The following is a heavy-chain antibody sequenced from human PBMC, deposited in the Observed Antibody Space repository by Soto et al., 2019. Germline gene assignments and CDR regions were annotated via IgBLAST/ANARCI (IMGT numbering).Heavy chain of an antibody. D-gene: IGHD1-20*01. V-gene: IGHV4-59*01. CDR3: ARDNWNTNYYYYGMDV. CDR2: IYYSGST. CDR1: GGPISTYY. Sequence: PSETLSLTCTVSGGPISTYYWSWIRQPPGKGLEWIGYIYYSGSTNYNPSLKSRVSISLDTSKNQFSLKLTSVTAADTAVYYCARDNWNTNYYYYGMDVWGQGTTVTVSS. J-gene: IGHJ6*02.